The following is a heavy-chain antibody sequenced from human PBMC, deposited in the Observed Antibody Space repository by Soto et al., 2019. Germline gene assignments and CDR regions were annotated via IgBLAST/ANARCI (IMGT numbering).Heavy chain of an antibody. V-gene: IGHV4-59*01. CDR2: IYNSGST. D-gene: IGHD5-12*01. CDR1: GGSISVYY. Sequence: PSETLCLSYTVAGGSISVYYWSCIRQSPGKGLEWIGYIYNSGSTNYNPSLKSRVTISVDTSKNQLSLKLSSVTAADTAVYYCARVLLPSGYDRYYYYGMDVWGQGTTVTVSS. J-gene: IGHJ6*02. CDR3: ARVLLPSGYDRYYYYGMDV.